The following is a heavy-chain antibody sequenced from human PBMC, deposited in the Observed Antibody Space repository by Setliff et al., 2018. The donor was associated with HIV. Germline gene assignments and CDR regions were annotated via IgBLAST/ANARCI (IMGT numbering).Heavy chain of an antibody. V-gene: IGHV3-11*04. CDR3: ARDGDYGDDDWFDP. J-gene: IGHJ5*02. D-gene: IGHD4-17*01. CDR1: GFTFSDYY. CDR2: ISSRGSTK. Sequence: PGGSLRLSCAASGFTFSDYYMSWIRQAPGKGLEWVSYISSRGSTKYYADSVKGRFIISRDNAKNSLYLQMNSLRAEDTAVYYCARDGDYGDDDWFDPWGQGTLGTVSS.